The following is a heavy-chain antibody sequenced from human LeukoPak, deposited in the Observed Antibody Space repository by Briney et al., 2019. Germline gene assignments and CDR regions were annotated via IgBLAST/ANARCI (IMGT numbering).Heavy chain of an antibody. CDR2: INHDGREK. CDR3: TTRSRQWSGY. D-gene: IGHD6-19*01. Sequence: GGSLRLSCAASGFTFSRSWMSWVRQAPGQGLEWVANINHDGREKYYGDSVKGRFTITRDNAQNSLYLQMNSLRAEDTAVYYCTTRSRQWSGYWGQGTLVTVSS. CDR1: GFTFSRSW. V-gene: IGHV3-7*01. J-gene: IGHJ4*02.